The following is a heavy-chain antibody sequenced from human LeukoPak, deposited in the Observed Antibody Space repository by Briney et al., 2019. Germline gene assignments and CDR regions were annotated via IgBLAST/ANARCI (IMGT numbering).Heavy chain of an antibody. J-gene: IGHJ5*02. Sequence: ASVKVSCKASGGTFSSYAISWVRQAPGQVLEWMGGIIPIFGTANYAQKFQGRVTITADESTSTAYMELSSLRSEDTAVYYCARVTMVRGVIHWFAPWGQGTLVTVSS. CDR2: IIPIFGTA. D-gene: IGHD3-10*01. CDR1: GGTFSSYA. CDR3: ARVTMVRGVIHWFAP. V-gene: IGHV1-69*13.